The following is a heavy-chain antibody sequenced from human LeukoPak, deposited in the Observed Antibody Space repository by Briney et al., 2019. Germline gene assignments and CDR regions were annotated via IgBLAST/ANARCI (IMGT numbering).Heavy chain of an antibody. CDR1: GGSISSHSYY. V-gene: IGHV4-39*07. Sequence: PSETLSLTCTVSGGSISSHSYYWGWIRQPPGNGLEWIGSIYYSGSTYYTPSLKSRVTISVDTSKNQFSLKLSSLTAADTAVYYCARVRGLLWFGKGLDYWGQGTLVTVSS. CDR2: IYYSGST. D-gene: IGHD3-10*01. J-gene: IGHJ4*02. CDR3: ARVRGLLWFGKGLDY.